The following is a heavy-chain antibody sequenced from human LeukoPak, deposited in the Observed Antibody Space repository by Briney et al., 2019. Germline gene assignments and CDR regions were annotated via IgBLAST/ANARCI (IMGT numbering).Heavy chain of an antibody. V-gene: IGHV1-2*02. Sequence: ASVKVSCKTSGYTFTDYYIHWVRPAPGQGVWCVEWINPDRGETNSAQKFRGRVTMTADTSISTAYMELRRVTSDDTAVYYCARDRDYNNTGRGFHYWGQGTLVTVSS. CDR3: ARDRDYNNTGRGFHY. CDR1: GYTFTDYY. D-gene: IGHD4-11*01. CDR2: INPDRGET. J-gene: IGHJ4*02.